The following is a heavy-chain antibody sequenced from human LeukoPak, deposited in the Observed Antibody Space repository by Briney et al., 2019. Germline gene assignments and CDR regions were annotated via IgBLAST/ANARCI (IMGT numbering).Heavy chain of an antibody. Sequence: GGSLRLSCAASGFTFSDYAIHWVRQAPGKGLEWVAVISFDGSMNFFADSVKGRFTISRDNSKNTLYLQMNSLRDEGTAIYYCARDFIATGGSGSTYNWLDPWGQGTLVTVSS. J-gene: IGHJ5*02. CDR1: GFTFSDYA. CDR3: ARDFIATGGSGSTYNWLDP. V-gene: IGHV3-30-3*01. D-gene: IGHD6-13*01. CDR2: ISFDGSMN.